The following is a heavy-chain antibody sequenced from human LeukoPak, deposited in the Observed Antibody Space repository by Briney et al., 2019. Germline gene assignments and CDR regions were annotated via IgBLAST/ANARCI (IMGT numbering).Heavy chain of an antibody. V-gene: IGHV1-2*02. J-gene: IGHJ3*02. CDR2: INPNSGGT. CDR3: ARYPIGGATSPHDAFDI. Sequence: ASVKVCCKASGYTFTGYYMHWVRQAPGQGLEWMGWINPNSGGTNYAQKFQGRVTMTRDTTISTAYMELSRLRSDDTAVYYCARYPIGGATSPHDAFDIWGQGTMVTVSS. D-gene: IGHD3-16*01. CDR1: GYTFTGYY.